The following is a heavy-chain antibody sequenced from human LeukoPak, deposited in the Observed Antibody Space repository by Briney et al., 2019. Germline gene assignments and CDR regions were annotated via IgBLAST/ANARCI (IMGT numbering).Heavy chain of an antibody. D-gene: IGHD2-21*02. V-gene: IGHV1-2*02. Sequence: ASVKVSCKASGYSFTGYYMHWVRQAPGQGLEWMGWINPNSGGTNYAQKFQGRVTMTRDTSISTAYMELSRLRSDDTAVYYCAKGDVAVTAMKYFDYWGQGTLVTVSS. CDR2: INPNSGGT. CDR1: GYSFTGYY. CDR3: AKGDVAVTAMKYFDY. J-gene: IGHJ4*02.